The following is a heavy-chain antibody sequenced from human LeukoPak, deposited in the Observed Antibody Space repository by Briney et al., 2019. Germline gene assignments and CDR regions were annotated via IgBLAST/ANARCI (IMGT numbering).Heavy chain of an antibody. CDR2: ITTSSSYI. CDR1: GFTFSSYS. V-gene: IGHV3-21*01. J-gene: IGHJ4*02. CDR3: ARDLKYYDSSGFDY. D-gene: IGHD3-22*01. Sequence: GGSLRLSCATSGFTFSSYSMNWVRQAPGKGVEWVSCITTSSSYIYYTDSVKCRFTISRDNAKNSLSLQMNSLRAEDTAVYYCARDLKYYDSSGFDYWGQGTLVTVSS.